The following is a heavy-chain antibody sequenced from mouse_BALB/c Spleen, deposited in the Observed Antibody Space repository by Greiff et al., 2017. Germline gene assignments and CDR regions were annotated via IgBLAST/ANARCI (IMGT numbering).Heavy chain of an antibody. J-gene: IGHJ2*01. V-gene: IGHV7-3*02. CDR3: ARENYGSPYFYY. D-gene: IGHD1-1*01. CDR1: GFTFTDYY. Sequence: EVHLVESGGGLVQPGGSLRLSCATSGFTFTDYYMSWVRQPPGKALEWLGFIRNKANGYTTEYSASVKGRFTISRDNSQSILYLQMNTLRVEDSATYYCARENYGSPYFYYWGQGTTLTVSS. CDR2: IRNKANGYTT.